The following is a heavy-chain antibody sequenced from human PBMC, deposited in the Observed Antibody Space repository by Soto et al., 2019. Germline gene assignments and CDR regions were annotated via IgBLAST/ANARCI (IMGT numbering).Heavy chain of an antibody. CDR1: GFTFSTYA. CDR2: ISASGVST. V-gene: IGHV3-23*01. CDR3: AKNDKVPTPSGSYYNFGRQFDY. Sequence: GGSLRLSCAASGFTFSTYAMSWVRQAPGKGPEWVSSISASGVSTYYADSVEGRFTISRDNSKNTVYLQMNSLRAEDTALYYCAKNDKVPTPSGSYYNFGRQFDYWGQGILVTVSS. D-gene: IGHD3-10*01. J-gene: IGHJ4*02.